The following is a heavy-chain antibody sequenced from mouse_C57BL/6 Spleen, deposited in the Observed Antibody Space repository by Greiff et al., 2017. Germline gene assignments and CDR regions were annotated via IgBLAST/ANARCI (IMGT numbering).Heavy chain of an antibody. D-gene: IGHD1-1*01. CDR3: ARHYGSSSVFMDY. V-gene: IGHV5-17*01. CDR2: ISSGSSTI. CDR1: GFTFSDYG. J-gene: IGHJ4*01. Sequence: EVKLMESGGGLVKPGGSLKLSCAASGFTFSDYGMHWVRQAPEKGLEWVAYISSGSSTIYYADTVKGRFTISRDHAKNTLFLQLTSLRSEDTAMYYCARHYGSSSVFMDYWGQGTSVTVSS.